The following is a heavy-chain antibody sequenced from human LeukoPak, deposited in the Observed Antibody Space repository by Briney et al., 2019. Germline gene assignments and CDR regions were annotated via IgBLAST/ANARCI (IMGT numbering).Heavy chain of an antibody. J-gene: IGHJ4*02. Sequence: PGGSLRLSCAASGFTFSRYAMSWVRQAPGKGLEWVSAISFSGENRYYADSVKGRFTISRDNSKNALYLQMNSLSAEDTAIYYCARAGSGYGNFDYWGLGTLVTVSS. CDR2: ISFSGENR. CDR1: GFTFSRYA. D-gene: IGHD5-12*01. CDR3: ARAGSGYGNFDY. V-gene: IGHV3-23*01.